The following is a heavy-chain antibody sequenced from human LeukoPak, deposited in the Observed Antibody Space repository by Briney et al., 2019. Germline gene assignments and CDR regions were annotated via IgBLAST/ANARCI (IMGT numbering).Heavy chain of an antibody. J-gene: IGHJ4*02. V-gene: IGHV3-7*01. CDR1: GFTFSSYW. CDR3: ARDGESGQWLYYFDY. D-gene: IGHD6-19*01. Sequence: GGSLTLSCTVSGFTFSSYWMTWVRQVPGKGLQWVANINQDGREKYYMDSMKGRLNISRDNSKNTLYLQMNSLRAEDTAVYYCARDGESGQWLYYFDYWGQGTLVTVSS. CDR2: INQDGREK.